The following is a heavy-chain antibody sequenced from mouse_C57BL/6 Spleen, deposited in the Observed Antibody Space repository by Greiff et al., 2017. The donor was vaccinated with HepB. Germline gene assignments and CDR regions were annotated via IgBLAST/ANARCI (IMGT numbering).Heavy chain of an antibody. D-gene: IGHD1-1*01. J-gene: IGHJ4*01. CDR2: IYPGDGDT. CDR1: GYAFSSSW. Sequence: QVQLKESGPELVKPGASVKISCKASGYAFSSSWMNWVKQRPGKGLEWIGRIYPGDGDTNYNGKFKGKATLTADKSSSTAYMQLSSLTSEDSAVYFCARSIYYYGDYYAMDYWGQGTSVTVSS. V-gene: IGHV1-82*01. CDR3: ARSIYYYGDYYAMDY.